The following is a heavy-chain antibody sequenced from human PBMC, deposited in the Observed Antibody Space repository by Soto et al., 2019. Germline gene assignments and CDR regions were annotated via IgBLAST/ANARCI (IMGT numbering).Heavy chain of an antibody. Sequence: QVQLQESGPGLVKPSQTLSLTCTVSAGSISSGGYYWSWIRQHPGKGLEWIGYIYYSGSTYYNPSRKSRVTISVDTSKNQFYLKLSSVTAADTAVYYCARVFGFGGMDVWGQGTTVTVSS. CDR2: IYYSGST. J-gene: IGHJ6*02. CDR1: AGSISSGGYY. CDR3: ARVFGFGGMDV. V-gene: IGHV4-31*03. D-gene: IGHD3-10*01.